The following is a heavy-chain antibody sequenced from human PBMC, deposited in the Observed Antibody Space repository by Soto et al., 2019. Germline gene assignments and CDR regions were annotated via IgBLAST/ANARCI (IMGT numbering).Heavy chain of an antibody. CDR1: GFSLSTTGVG. CDR3: ARTSVNWGSRGLIDH. CDR2: IYWDDDE. Sequence: QITLKESGPTLVKPTQTLTLTCAFSGFSLSTTGVGVGWIRQPPGKALEWLAFIYWDDDERYRPSLKSRLTITKDTSKTQVVLTMANMDPVDIATYYCARTSVNWGSRGLIDHWGQGTLVTVSS. V-gene: IGHV2-5*02. D-gene: IGHD7-27*01. J-gene: IGHJ4*02.